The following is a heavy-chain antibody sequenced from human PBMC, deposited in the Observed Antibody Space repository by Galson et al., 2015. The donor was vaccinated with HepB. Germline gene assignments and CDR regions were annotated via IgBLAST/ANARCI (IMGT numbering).Heavy chain of an antibody. CDR3: SKEGNYYGSGSQEDAFDI. J-gene: IGHJ3*02. Sequence: SLRLSCAASGFTFSSYGMHWVRQAPGKGLEWVAVISYDGSNKYYADSVKGRFTISRDNSKNTLYLQMNSLRAEDTALYYCSKEGNYYGSGSQEDAFDIWGQGTMVTVSS. V-gene: IGHV3-30*18. CDR1: GFTFSSYG. D-gene: IGHD3-10*01. CDR2: ISYDGSNK.